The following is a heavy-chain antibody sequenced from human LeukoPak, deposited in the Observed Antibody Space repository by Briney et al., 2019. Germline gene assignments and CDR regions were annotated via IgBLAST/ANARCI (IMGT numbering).Heavy chain of an antibody. CDR1: GFTFSTYA. CDR2: ISSSGDFI. Sequence: PGGSLRLSCATSGFTFSTYAMNWVRQAPGKGLEWVSSISSSGDFIYYADSLKGRFTISRDNAKNSLYLQINNLRAEDTAVYYCATIRGVIGYMDVWGKGTTVTVSS. J-gene: IGHJ6*03. D-gene: IGHD3-3*01. V-gene: IGHV3-21*01. CDR3: ATIRGVIGYMDV.